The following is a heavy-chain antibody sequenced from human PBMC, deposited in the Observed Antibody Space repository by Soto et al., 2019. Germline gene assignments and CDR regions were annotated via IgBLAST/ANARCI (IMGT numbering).Heavy chain of an antibody. CDR1: GYTFTGYY. V-gene: IGHV1-2*04. CDR3: ARHRDYDFWTGYYGMDV. D-gene: IGHD3-3*01. CDR2: INPITGGT. J-gene: IGHJ6*02. Sequence: QVQLVQSGAEVKKPGASVKVSCKASGYTFTGYYMHCVRQAPGQGLEWMGWINPITGGTNYAQKFQGWVTMTRDTSISTAYMELSRLRSDDTAVYYCARHRDYDFWTGYYGMDVWGQGTTVTVSS.